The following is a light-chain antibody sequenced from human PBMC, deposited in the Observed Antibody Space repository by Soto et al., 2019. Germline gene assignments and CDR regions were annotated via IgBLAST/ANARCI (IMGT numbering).Light chain of an antibody. V-gene: IGLV2-14*01. CDR2: EVS. CDR1: SSDIGHYNY. J-gene: IGLJ1*01. CDR3: TSYTTSGLYV. Sequence: QSALTQPASVSGSPGQSITISCTGTSSDIGHYNYVSWYQQHPGKAPKLTIYEVSNRPSGVSNRFSGSKSGNTASLTISGLQAEDEADYYCTSYTTSGLYVFGTGTKVTVL.